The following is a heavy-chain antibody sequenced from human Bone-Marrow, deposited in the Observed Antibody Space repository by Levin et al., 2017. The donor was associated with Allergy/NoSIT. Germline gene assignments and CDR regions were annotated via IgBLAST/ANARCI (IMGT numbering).Heavy chain of an antibody. CDR2: INQDGSKK. Sequence: GGSLRLSCAASGFTFRNYWMSWVRQAPGMGLEWVANINQDGSKKEYVDSVEGRFTISRDNARNSLYVQMNSLRDEDTAVYYCVREGEGGFDFWGQGTLVTVSS. V-gene: IGHV3-7*01. J-gene: IGHJ4*02. D-gene: IGHD3-16*01. CDR1: GFTFRNYW. CDR3: VREGEGGFDF.